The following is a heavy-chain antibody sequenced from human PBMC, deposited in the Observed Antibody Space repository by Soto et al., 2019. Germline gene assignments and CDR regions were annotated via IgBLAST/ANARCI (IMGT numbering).Heavy chain of an antibody. V-gene: IGHV2-5*01. CDR2: IYSNDHK. Sequence: GRTLGNSTRTLTLTCYFSGGSFSPRGVGVGWMRQLPGKVPECLAVIYSNDHKRYNPSLQTRVSITKDTSKSQVVLTITQMDPADTATYFCEHRHRVGTLTYGFDFWGQGILVTVSS. J-gene: IGHJ4*02. CDR1: GGSFSPRGVG. D-gene: IGHD1-26*01. CDR3: EHRHRVGTLTYGFDF.